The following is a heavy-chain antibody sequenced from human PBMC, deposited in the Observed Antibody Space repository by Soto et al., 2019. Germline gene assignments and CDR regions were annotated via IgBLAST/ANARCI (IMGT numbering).Heavy chain of an antibody. Sequence: EVQMLESGGGLVQPGGSLRLSCAASGFTFSSYAMSWFRQAPGQGLEWVSAISGSDGSTFYADSVKGRFTISRDDSKNTRYLQMNSLRAEDTAVYYCEKGPGMYSDFDCWGQGTLVTVSS. CDR1: GFTFSSYA. CDR2: ISGSDGST. D-gene: IGHD2-8*01. J-gene: IGHJ4*02. V-gene: IGHV3-23*01. CDR3: EKGPGMYSDFDC.